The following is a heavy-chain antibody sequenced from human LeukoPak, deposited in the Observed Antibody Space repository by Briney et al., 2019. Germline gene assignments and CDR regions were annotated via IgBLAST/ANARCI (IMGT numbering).Heavy chain of an antibody. CDR1: GGSFSGYY. D-gene: IGHD6-6*01. CDR3: ARVRLYGSSSGVNWFDP. Sequence: PSETLSLTCAVYGGSFSGYYWSWIRQPPGKGLEWIGEINHSGSTNYNPSLKSRVTISVDTSKNQFSLKLSSVTAADTAVYYCARVRLYGSSSGVNWFDPWGQGTLVTVSS. J-gene: IGHJ5*02. V-gene: IGHV4-34*01. CDR2: INHSGST.